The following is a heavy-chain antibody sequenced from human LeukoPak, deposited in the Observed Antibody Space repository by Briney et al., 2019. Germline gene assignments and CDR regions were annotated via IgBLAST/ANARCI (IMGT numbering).Heavy chain of an antibody. D-gene: IGHD3-10*01. CDR3: ARLTYYYGSGGGNY. CDR1: GFTFSGYW. CDR2: INSDGITT. Sequence: GGSLRLSCAASGFTFSGYWMHWVRQAPGKGLVWVSRINSDGITTTYADSVKGRFTISRDNAKNSLYLQMNSLRAEDTAVYYCARLTYYYGSGGGNYWGQGTLVTVSS. V-gene: IGHV3-74*01. J-gene: IGHJ4*02.